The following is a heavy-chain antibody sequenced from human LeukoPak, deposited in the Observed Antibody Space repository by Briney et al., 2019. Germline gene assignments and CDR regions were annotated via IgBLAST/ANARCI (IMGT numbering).Heavy chain of an antibody. CDR1: RFTFSSYS. CDR3: ARLGPYYYDSSGPKADDAFDI. D-gene: IGHD3-22*01. Sequence: GGSLRLSCAASRFTFSSYSMNWVRQAPGKGLEWVSSISSSSSYIYYADSVKGRFTISRDNAKNSLYLQMNSLRAEDTAVYYCARLGPYYYDSSGPKADDAFDIWGQGTMVTVSS. J-gene: IGHJ3*02. V-gene: IGHV3-21*01. CDR2: ISSSSSYI.